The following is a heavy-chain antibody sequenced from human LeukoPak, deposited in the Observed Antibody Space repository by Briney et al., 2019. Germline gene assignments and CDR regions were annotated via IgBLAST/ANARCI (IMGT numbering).Heavy chain of an antibody. J-gene: IGHJ4*02. CDR2: INPNSGGT. CDR1: GYTFTGYY. CDR3: ARAGNYGDYFDY. V-gene: IGHV1-2*02. Sequence: ASVKVSCKASGYTFTGYYIHWVRQAPGQGLEWMGWINPNSGGTNYAQKFQGRVTMTRDTSISTAYMELSRLRSDDTAVYYCARAGNYGDYFDYWGQGTLVTVSS. D-gene: IGHD4-17*01.